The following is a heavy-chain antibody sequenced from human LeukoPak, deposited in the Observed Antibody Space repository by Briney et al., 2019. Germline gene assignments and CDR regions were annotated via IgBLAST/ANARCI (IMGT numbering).Heavy chain of an antibody. Sequence: GKGLEWVAVISYDGSNKYYADSVKGRFTISRDNSKNTLYLQMNSLRAEDTAVYYCARPQSPWGQGTLVTVSS. CDR2: ISYDGSNK. V-gene: IGHV3-30-3*01. J-gene: IGHJ5*02. CDR3: ARPQSP.